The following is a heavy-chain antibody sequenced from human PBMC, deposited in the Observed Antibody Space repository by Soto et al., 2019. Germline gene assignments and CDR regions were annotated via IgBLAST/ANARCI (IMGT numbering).Heavy chain of an antibody. CDR2: IKQDGSEK. CDR1: GFSVGSNF. D-gene: IGHD3-3*01. V-gene: IGHV3-7*01. Sequence: PGGSLRLSCAASGFSVGSNFMTWVRQAPGKGLEWVANIKQDGSEKYYVDSVKGRFTISRDNAKNSLYLQMNSLRAEDTAVYYCARDQDDSSDAFDIWGQGTMVTVSS. CDR3: ARDQDDSSDAFDI. J-gene: IGHJ3*02.